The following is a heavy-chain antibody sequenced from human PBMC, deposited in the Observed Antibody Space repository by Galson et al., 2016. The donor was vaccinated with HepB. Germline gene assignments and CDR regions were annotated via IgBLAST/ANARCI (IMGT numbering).Heavy chain of an antibody. D-gene: IGHD6-13*01. CDR2: IHHSGRT. V-gene: IGHV4-38-2*01. J-gene: IGHJ4*02. Sequence: ATLSLSCAVSVYSISSGYQWGWIRPPPGKGLEWTGSIHHSGRTYYNPTLKRRVTISVDTSKNQFSLKLCSVTAADTAVYYCARGSLWYDYWGQGTLVTVSS. CDR1: VYSISSGYQ. CDR3: ARGSLWYDY.